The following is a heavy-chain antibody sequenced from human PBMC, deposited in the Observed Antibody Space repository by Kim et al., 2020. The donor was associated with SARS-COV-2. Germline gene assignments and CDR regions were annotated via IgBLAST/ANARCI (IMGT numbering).Heavy chain of an antibody. V-gene: IGHV3-74*01. CDR2: TNEDGSET. Sequence: GGSLRLSCATSGFTFSSYWMHWVRQAPGKGLVWVSRTNEDGSETNYADSVKGRFTISRDNAENTLYLQMNSLTADDTAMYFCARDVSGADDYGGQGTRGT. CDR1: GFTFSSYW. CDR3: ARDVSGADDY. D-gene: IGHD3-10*01. J-gene: IGHJ4*02.